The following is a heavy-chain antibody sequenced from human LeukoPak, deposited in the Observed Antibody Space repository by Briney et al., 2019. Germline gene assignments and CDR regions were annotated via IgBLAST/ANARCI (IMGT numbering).Heavy chain of an antibody. J-gene: IGHJ6*03. CDR2: IHINGDT. CDR3: ARSPRYYYFYYMDV. V-gene: IGHV4-4*07. CDR1: GDSISNFY. Sequence: PSETLSLTCTVSGDSISNFYWSWTRQPAGKGLEWIGRIHINGDTHYNPSLKSRVTMSLDTSKNQFSLKLNSVTAADTAVYYWARSPRYYYFYYMDVWGQGTLVTVSS.